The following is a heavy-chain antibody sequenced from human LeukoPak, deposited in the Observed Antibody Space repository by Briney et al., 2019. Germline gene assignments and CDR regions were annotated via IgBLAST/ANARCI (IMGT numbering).Heavy chain of an antibody. Sequence: GGSLRLSCAASGFTFSSYAMSWVRQAPGKGLEWVSGINWNGGSTGYADSVKGRFTISRDNAKNSLYLQMNSLRAEDTALYYCARAATGYSSSWYDAFDIWGQGTMVTVSS. D-gene: IGHD6-13*01. CDR3: ARAATGYSSSWYDAFDI. V-gene: IGHV3-20*04. CDR1: GFTFSSYA. J-gene: IGHJ3*02. CDR2: INWNGGST.